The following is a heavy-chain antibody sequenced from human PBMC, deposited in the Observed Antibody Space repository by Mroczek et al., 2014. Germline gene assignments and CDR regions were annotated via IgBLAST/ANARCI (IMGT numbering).Heavy chain of an antibody. CDR2: IYYSGST. D-gene: IGHD4-23*01. J-gene: IGHJ4*02. V-gene: IGHV4-59*01. Sequence: QVQLQESGPGLVKPSETLSLTCTVSGGSISSYYWSWIRQPPGKGLEWIGYIYYSGSTNYNPSLKSRVTISVDTSKNQFSLKLSSVTAADTAVYYCARVPGGNSFYFDYWGQGTLVTVSS. CDR1: GGSISSYY. CDR3: ARVPGGNSFYFDY.